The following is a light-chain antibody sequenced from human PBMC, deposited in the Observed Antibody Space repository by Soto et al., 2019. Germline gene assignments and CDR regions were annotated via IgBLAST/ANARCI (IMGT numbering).Light chain of an antibody. CDR3: QQSGSSPLGFT. Sequence: EIVLTQSPGTLSLSPGERATLSCRASQSVSSNYLAWYQQKPGQAPRLLIYGASSRATGIPDRFSGGGSGTDFTLTISRLEPEDFAVYYCQQSGSSPLGFTFGPGTKVDIK. J-gene: IGKJ3*01. CDR2: GAS. CDR1: QSVSSNY. V-gene: IGKV3-20*01.